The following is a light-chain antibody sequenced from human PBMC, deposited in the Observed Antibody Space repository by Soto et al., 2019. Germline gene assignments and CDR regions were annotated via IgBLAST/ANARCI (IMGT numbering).Light chain of an antibody. CDR2: DAS. V-gene: IGKV3-11*01. Sequence: EIVLTQSPATLSLSPGERATLSCRASQSVSSYLAWYQQKPGQAPRLLIYDASNRATGIPARFSGSGSGTDFTLTISNLEPEDFAVYSCQQRSSWPLTFGGGTKVEIK. CDR3: QQRSSWPLT. CDR1: QSVSSY. J-gene: IGKJ4*01.